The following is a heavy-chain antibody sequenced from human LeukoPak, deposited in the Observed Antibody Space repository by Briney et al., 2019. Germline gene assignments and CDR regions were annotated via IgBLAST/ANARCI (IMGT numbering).Heavy chain of an antibody. CDR3: ATLPWGRNWFDP. Sequence: ASVKVSCKVSGYTLTELSMHWVRQAPGKGLEWMGGFDPEDGETIYAQKFQGRVTMTEDTSTDTAYMELSSLRSEDTAVYYCATLPWGRNWFDPWGQGTLVTVSS. V-gene: IGHV1-24*01. D-gene: IGHD3-16*01. J-gene: IGHJ5*02. CDR2: FDPEDGET. CDR1: GYTLTELS.